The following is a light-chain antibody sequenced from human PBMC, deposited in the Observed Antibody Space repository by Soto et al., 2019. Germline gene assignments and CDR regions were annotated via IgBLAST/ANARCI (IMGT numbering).Light chain of an antibody. Sequence: SVLTEPPSASGTPGQRVTISCSGSSSNIGSNYVYWYQQLPGTAPKLLIYRNNQRPSGVPDRFSGSKSGTSASLAISGLRSEDEAYYYCAAWDDSLSGHVVFGGGTKLTVL. CDR1: SSNIGSNY. CDR3: AAWDDSLSGHVV. V-gene: IGLV1-47*01. J-gene: IGLJ2*01. CDR2: RNN.